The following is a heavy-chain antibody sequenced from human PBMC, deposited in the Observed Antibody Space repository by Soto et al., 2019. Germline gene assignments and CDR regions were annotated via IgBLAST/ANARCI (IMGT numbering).Heavy chain of an antibody. CDR3: ARGPPDWGFDF. CDR1: GYTFTSYD. Sequence: QVQLVQSGADVKKPGASVKVSCKASGYTFTSYDINWVRQATGQGLEWIGWMSPKTGNTGYAQNFRGRVTMTRTPSISTAYMELSSLTSEDTAVYYCARGPPDWGFDFWGQGTLVPVSS. D-gene: IGHD7-27*01. CDR2: MSPKTGNT. J-gene: IGHJ4*02. V-gene: IGHV1-8*01.